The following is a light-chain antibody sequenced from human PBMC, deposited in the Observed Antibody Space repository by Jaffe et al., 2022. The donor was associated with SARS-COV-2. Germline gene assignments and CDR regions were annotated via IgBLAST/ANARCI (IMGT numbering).Light chain of an antibody. V-gene: IGLV2-23*01. Sequence: QSALTQPASVSGSPGQSITISCIGTSSDIRSYNLVSWYQQHPGKAPKLMIYEGSKRPSGVSNRFSGSKSGYTASLTISGLQAEDEADYYCCSYAGSSTWVFGGGTKLTVL. J-gene: IGLJ3*02. CDR2: EGS. CDR1: SSDIRSYNL. CDR3: CSYAGSSTWV.